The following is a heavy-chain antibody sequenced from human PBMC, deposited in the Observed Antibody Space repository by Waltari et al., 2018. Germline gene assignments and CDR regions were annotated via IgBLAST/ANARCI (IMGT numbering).Heavy chain of an antibody. V-gene: IGHV4-39*01. J-gene: IGHJ2*01. CDR2: IYYSGST. Sequence: QLQLQESGPGLVKPSETLSLTCTVSGGSISSSSYYWGWIRQPPGKGLEWIGSIYYSGSTYYNPSLKSRVTISVDTSKNQFSLKLSSVTAADTAVYYCARRKEKPGDVYFDLWGRGTLVTVSS. CDR3: ARRKEKPGDVYFDL. CDR1: GGSISSSSYY.